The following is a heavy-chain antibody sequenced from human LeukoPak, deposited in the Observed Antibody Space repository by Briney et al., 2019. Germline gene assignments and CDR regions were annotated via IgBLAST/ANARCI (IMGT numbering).Heavy chain of an antibody. CDR1: GFTFSDYY. D-gene: IGHD3-22*01. CDR3: ARAIKYYYDSSGYYPDDAFDI. CDR2: ISSSSSYT. V-gene: IGHV3-11*06. Sequence: PGGSLRLSCAASGFTFSDYYMSWIRQAPGKGLEWSSYISSSSSYTNYADSVEGRFTISRDNAKNSLYLQMNSLGAEDTAVYYCARAIKYYYDSSGYYPDDAFDIWGQGTMVTVSS. J-gene: IGHJ3*02.